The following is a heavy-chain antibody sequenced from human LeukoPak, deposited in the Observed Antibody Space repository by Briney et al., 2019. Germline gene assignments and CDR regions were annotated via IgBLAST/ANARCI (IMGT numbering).Heavy chain of an antibody. CDR1: GFTVSSNS. J-gene: IGHJ4*02. V-gene: IGHV3-66*01. CDR2: IHSGGNT. CDR3: ARGGGNHYSFDY. D-gene: IGHD1-26*01. Sequence: GGSLRLSCAASGFTVSSNSMSWVRQAPGKGLEWVSVIHSGGNTYYADSVKGRFTISRDYSKNTLYLQMNSLRGEDTAVYYCARGGGNHYSFDYWGQGTLVTVPS.